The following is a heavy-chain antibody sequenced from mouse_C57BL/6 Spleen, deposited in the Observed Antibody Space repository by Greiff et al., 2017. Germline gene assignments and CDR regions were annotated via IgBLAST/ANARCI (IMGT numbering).Heavy chain of an antibody. CDR2: IHPNSGST. CDR1: GYTFTGYW. V-gene: IGHV1-64*01. J-gene: IGHJ4*01. D-gene: IGHD4-1*01. CDR3: AGLTGLYYYAMDY. Sequence: QVQLQQPGAELVKPGASVKLSCKASGYTFTGYWMHWVKQRPGQGLEWIGMIHPNSGSTNYNEKFKSKATLTVDKSSSTAYMQLSSLTSEDSAVYYCAGLTGLYYYAMDYWGQGTSVTVSS.